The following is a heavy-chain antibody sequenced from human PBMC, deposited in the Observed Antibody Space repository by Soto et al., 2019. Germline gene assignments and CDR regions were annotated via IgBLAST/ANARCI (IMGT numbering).Heavy chain of an antibody. CDR3: AKPGPTGTTGRTHPWFDF. CDR1: GFTFSSYA. V-gene: IGHV3-23*01. Sequence: EVQPLESGGGLVQPGASLRLSCAASGFTFSSYAMSWVRQAPGEGLEWVSTISAGGSTTYYADSVKGRFTISRDNSKNTLHLQMNSQRAEDTAVYYCAKPGPTGTTGRTHPWFDFWGQGNLVTVSS. D-gene: IGHD1-7*01. CDR2: ISAGGSTT. J-gene: IGHJ5*01.